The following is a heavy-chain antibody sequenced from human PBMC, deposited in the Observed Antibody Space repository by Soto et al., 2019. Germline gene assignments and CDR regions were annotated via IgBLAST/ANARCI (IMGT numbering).Heavy chain of an antibody. J-gene: IGHJ6*03. CDR2: IWYDGSNK. CDR3: ARGGAGSRLGEEEEPYYYMDV. CDR1: GFTFSSYG. D-gene: IGHD2-15*01. V-gene: IGHV3-33*01. Sequence: GGSLRLSCAASGFTFSSYGMHWVRQAPGKGLEWVAVIWYDGSNKYYADSVKGRFTISRDNSKNTLYLQMNSLRAEDTAVYYCARGGAGSRLGEEEEPYYYMDVWGKGTTVTVSS.